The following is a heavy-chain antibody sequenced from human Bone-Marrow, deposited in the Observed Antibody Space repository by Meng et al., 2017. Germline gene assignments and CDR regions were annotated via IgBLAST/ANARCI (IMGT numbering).Heavy chain of an antibody. CDR1: GFTFSSYA. V-gene: IGHV3-23*01. CDR3: AKKLGYYYDSSGYYY. Sequence: GESLKISCAASGFTFSSYAMSWVRQAPGKGLEWVSAISGSGGSTYYADSVKGRFTISRDNSKNTLYLQMNSLGAEDTAVYYCAKKLGYYYDSSGYYYWGQGTLVTVSS. CDR2: ISGSGGST. D-gene: IGHD3-22*01. J-gene: IGHJ4*02.